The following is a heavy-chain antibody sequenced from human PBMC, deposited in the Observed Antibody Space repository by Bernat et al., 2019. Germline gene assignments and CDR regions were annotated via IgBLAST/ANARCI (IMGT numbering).Heavy chain of an antibody. CDR1: GFTFSTYS. CDR2: ISSSSSTK. Sequence: EVQLVESGGGLVQPGGSLRLSCAASGFTFSTYSMNWVRQAPGRGLEWVSYISSSSSTKYYAASVKGRFTISRDNAKKSVYLQMNGLRAEDRAVYYCARAYSSSWYDYWGQGTLVTVSS. V-gene: IGHV3-48*01. J-gene: IGHJ4*02. D-gene: IGHD6-13*01. CDR3: ARAYSSSWYDY.